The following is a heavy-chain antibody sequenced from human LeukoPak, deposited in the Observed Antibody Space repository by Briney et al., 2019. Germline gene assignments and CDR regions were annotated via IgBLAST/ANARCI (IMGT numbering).Heavy chain of an antibody. V-gene: IGHV4-34*01. J-gene: IGHJ4*02. D-gene: IGHD2-2*01. CDR1: GGSFSGYY. CDR3: ARYQNKAPMGGFDY. Sequence: SSETLSLTCAVYGGSFSGYYWSWIRQPPGKGLEWIGEINHSGSTNYNPSLKSRVTISVDTSKNQFSLKLSSVTAADTAVYYCARYQNKAPMGGFDYWGQGTLVTVSS. CDR2: INHSGST.